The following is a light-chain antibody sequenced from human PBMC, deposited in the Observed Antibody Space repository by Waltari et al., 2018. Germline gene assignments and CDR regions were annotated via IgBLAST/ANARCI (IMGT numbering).Light chain of an antibody. V-gene: IGKV3-11*01. CDR1: QSVSSY. CDR2: AAS. Sequence: EIVLTQSPATLSLSPGERATLSCRASQSVSSYLASYQQKPGQAPRLLIYAASNRATGIPARCSGSGSGTDFTLTISSLEPEDFAVYYCQQRSNWPPKITFGQGTRLEIK. CDR3: QQRSNWPPKIT. J-gene: IGKJ5*01.